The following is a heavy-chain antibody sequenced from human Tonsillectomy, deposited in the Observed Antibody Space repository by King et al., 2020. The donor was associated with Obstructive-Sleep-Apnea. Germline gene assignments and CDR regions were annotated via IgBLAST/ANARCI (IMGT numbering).Heavy chain of an antibody. J-gene: IGHJ6*02. CDR2: IRYDGRNK. CDR1: GFTFSSYG. D-gene: IGHD4-11*01. CDR3: AKDEHEDDYSSYGVDV. V-gene: IGHV3-30*02. Sequence: QVQLVESGGGVVQPGRSLRLSCAASGFTFSSYGMHWVRQAPGKGLEWVAFIRYDGRNKYYADSVKGRFTISRDNSKNTLYLQMNSLRAEDTAVYYCAKDEHEDDYSSYGVDVWGQGTTVTVSS.